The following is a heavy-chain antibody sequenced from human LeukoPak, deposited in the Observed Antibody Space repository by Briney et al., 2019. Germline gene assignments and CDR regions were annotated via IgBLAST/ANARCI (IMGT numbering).Heavy chain of an antibody. J-gene: IGHJ4*02. V-gene: IGHV3-30*18. Sequence: GRSLRLSCAASGFTFSSYGMHWVRQAPGKGLEWVAVISYDGSNKYYADSVKGRFTISRDNSKNTLYLQMNSLRAEDTAVYYCAKSGVQLPVLDYWGQGTLVTVSS. D-gene: IGHD5-18*01. CDR3: AKSGVQLPVLDY. CDR1: GFTFSSYG. CDR2: ISYDGSNK.